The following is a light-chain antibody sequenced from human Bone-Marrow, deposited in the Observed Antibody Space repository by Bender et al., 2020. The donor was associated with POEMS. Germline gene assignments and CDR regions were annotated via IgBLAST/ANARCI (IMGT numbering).Light chain of an antibody. V-gene: IGLV1-40*01. CDR1: SSNTGSGYD. Sequence: QSVLTQPPSVSGAPGQRVTISCTGSSSNTGSGYDVHWYQQLPGTAPKLLIYGNSNRPSGVPDRFSGSKSGTSASLAITGLQAEDEADYYCAAWDDSLSGYVFGTGTKVTVL. CDR2: GNS. J-gene: IGLJ1*01. CDR3: AAWDDSLSGYV.